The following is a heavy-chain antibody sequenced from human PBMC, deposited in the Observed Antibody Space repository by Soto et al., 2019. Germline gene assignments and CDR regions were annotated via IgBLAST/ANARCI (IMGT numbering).Heavy chain of an antibody. CDR1: GGSFSGYY. CDR3: ARGLRGGYIYRYYYYYYMDV. D-gene: IGHD1-26*01. V-gene: IGHV4-34*01. J-gene: IGHJ6*03. CDR2: INHSGST. Sequence: QVQLQQWGAGLLKPSETLSLTCAVYGGSFSGYYWSWIRQPPGKGLEWIGEINHSGSTNYNPSLKSRVTISVDTSKNQFSLKLSSVTAADTAVYYCARGLRGGYIYRYYYYYYMDVWGKGTTVTVSS.